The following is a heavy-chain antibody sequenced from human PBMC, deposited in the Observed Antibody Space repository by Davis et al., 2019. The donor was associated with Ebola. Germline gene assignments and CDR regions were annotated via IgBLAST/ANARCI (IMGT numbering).Heavy chain of an antibody. CDR3: ARDPRGVTTGYYGMDV. CDR2: IIPIFGTA. D-gene: IGHD4-11*01. J-gene: IGHJ6*02. CDR1: GGTFSSYA. V-gene: IGHV1-69*13. Sequence: SVKVSCKASGGTFSSYAISWVRQAPGQGLEWMGGIIPIFGTANYAQKFQGRVTITADESTSTAYMELSSLRSEDTAVYYCARDPRGVTTGYYGMDVWGQGTTVTVSS.